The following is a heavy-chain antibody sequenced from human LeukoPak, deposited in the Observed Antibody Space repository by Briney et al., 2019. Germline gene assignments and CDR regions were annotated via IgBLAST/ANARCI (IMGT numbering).Heavy chain of an antibody. V-gene: IGHV3-30-3*01. CDR2: ISYDGSNK. J-gene: IGHJ4*02. CDR1: GFTFSSYA. Sequence: GGSLRPSCAASGFTFSSYAMHGVRQAPGKGLEGVAVISYDGSNKYYADSVKGRFTISRDNSKNTLYLQMNSLRAEDTAVYYCARVQLWLQNSDYWGQGTLVTVSS. D-gene: IGHD5-18*01. CDR3: ARVQLWLQNSDY.